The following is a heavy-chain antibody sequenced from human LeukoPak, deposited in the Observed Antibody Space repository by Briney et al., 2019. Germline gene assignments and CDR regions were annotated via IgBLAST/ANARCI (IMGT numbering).Heavy chain of an antibody. Sequence: GGSLTHSCASTGFTFSRYNMNGLRPPPSKGLDWASSMSSSSSYIYYADSVKGRFTISRDNAKNSLYLQMNSLRAEDTAVYYCARDRYGDYSLDYWGQGTLVTVSS. V-gene: IGHV3-21*01. CDR2: MSSSSSYI. CDR1: GFTFSRYN. D-gene: IGHD4-17*01. CDR3: ARDRYGDYSLDY. J-gene: IGHJ4*02.